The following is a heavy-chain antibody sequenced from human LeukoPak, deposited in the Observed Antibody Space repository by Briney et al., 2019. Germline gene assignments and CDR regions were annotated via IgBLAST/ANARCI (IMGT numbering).Heavy chain of an antibody. V-gene: IGHV1-69*05. CDR3: ALLYQLPSSFDY. D-gene: IGHD2-2*01. Sequence: GASVKVSCKASGGTFSSYAISWVRQAPGQGLEWMGGIIPIFGTANYAQKFQGRVTITTDESTSTAYMELSSLRSEDTAVYYCALLYQLPSSFDYWGQGTLVTVSS. CDR1: GGTFSSYA. CDR2: IIPIFGTA. J-gene: IGHJ4*02.